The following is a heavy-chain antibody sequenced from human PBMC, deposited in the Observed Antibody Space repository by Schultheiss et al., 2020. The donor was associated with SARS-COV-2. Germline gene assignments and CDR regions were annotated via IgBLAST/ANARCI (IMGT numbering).Heavy chain of an antibody. D-gene: IGHD3-10*01. Sequence: SETLSLTCTVSGGSISSYYWSWIRQPPGKGLEWIGYIYYSGSTNYNPSLKSRVTISVDTSKNHLSLRLSSVTAADTAVYYCARDASGSGTIAYFDLWGRGTLVTVSS. J-gene: IGHJ2*01. CDR3: ARDASGSGTIAYFDL. CDR1: GGSISSYY. CDR2: IYYSGST. V-gene: IGHV4-59*12.